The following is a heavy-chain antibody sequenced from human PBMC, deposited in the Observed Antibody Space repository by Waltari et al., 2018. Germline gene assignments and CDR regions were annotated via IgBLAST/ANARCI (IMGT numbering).Heavy chain of an antibody. V-gene: IGHV4-39*01. CDR3: ARTDHYYGSGSYYYPY. D-gene: IGHD3-10*01. CDR2: IYYSGST. J-gene: IGHJ4*02. Sequence: QLQLQESGPGLVKPSETLSLTCTVSGGSISSSSYYWGWIRQPPGKGLEWIGSIYYSGSTYYNPSLKSRVTISVDTSKNQFSLKLSSVTAADTAVYYCARTDHYYGSGSYYYPYWGQGTLVTVSS. CDR1: GGSISSSSYY.